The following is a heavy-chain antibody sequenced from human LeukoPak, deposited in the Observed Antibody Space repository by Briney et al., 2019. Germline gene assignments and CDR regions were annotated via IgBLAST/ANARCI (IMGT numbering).Heavy chain of an antibody. CDR2: ISSSGSTI. V-gene: IGHV3-48*03. J-gene: IGHJ5*02. CDR1: GFTFSSYE. D-gene: IGHD1-26*01. CDR3: AKDRGSYFLDWFDP. Sequence: PGGSLRLSCAASGFTFSSYEMNWVRQAPGKGLEWVSYISSSGSTIYYADSVKGRFTISRDNSKNTLYLQMNSLRAEDTAVYYCAKDRGSYFLDWFDPWGQGTLVTVSS.